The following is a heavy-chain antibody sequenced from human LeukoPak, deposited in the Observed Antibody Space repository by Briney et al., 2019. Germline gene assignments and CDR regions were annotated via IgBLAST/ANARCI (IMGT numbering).Heavy chain of an antibody. CDR3: AKRYYDSSGYVDY. CDR2: IRYDGSNK. Sequence: GGSLRLSCAASGFTFSSYGMHWVRQAPGKGLEWVAFIRYDGSNKYYADSVKGRFTISRDNSKNTLYLQMNSLRAEDTAVCYCAKRYYDSSGYVDYWGQGTLVTVSS. V-gene: IGHV3-30*02. J-gene: IGHJ4*02. CDR1: GFTFSSYG. D-gene: IGHD3-22*01.